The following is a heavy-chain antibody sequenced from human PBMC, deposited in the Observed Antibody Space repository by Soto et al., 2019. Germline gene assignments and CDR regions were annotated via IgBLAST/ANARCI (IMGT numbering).Heavy chain of an antibody. CDR2: IIPILGIA. D-gene: IGHD2-15*01. CDR1: GGTFSSYT. Sequence: QVQLVQSGAEVKKTGSSVKVSCKASGGTFSSYTISWVRQAPGQGLEWMGRIIPILGIANYAQKFQGRVTITADKSTSTAYMELSSLRSEDTAVYYCARVVVVVAANWFDPWGQGTLVTVSS. CDR3: ARVVVVVAANWFDP. J-gene: IGHJ5*02. V-gene: IGHV1-69*02.